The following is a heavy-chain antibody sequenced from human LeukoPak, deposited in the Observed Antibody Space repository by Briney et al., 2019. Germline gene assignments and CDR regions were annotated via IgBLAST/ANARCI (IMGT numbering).Heavy chain of an antibody. CDR3: ARSIAVAGTSWYFDL. J-gene: IGHJ2*01. CDR1: GGSISSSNW. Sequence: SETLSLTCAVSGGSISSSNWWSWVRQPPGKGLEWIGEIYDSGSTNYNPSLKSRVTISVDKSKNQFSLKLSSVTAADTAVYYCARSIAVAGTSWYFDLWGRGTLVTVSS. D-gene: IGHD6-19*01. V-gene: IGHV4-4*02. CDR2: IYDSGST.